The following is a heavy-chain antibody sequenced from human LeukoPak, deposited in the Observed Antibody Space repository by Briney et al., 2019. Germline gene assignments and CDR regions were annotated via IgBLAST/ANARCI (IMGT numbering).Heavy chain of an antibody. J-gene: IGHJ4*02. Sequence: SETLSLTCTVSGGSISSSSYYWGWIRQPPGKGLEWIGSIYYSGSTYYNPSLRSRVTIFVHTSDKQVSLKLSSVTAADTAAYYCATGGGVAVAHAWGQGIVVTVSS. D-gene: IGHD6-19*01. CDR1: GGSISSSSYY. CDR2: IYYSGST. CDR3: ATGGGVAVAHA. V-gene: IGHV4-39*01.